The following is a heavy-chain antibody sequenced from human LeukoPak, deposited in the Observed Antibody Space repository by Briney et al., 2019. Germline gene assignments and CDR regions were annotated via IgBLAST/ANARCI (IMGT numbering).Heavy chain of an antibody. V-gene: IGHV3-9*01. J-gene: IGHJ3*02. Sequence: GGSLRLSCAASGFTFSSYWMSWVRQARGKGLEWVSGISWNSGSIGYADSVKGRFTISRDNAKNSLYLQMNSLRAEDTALYYCAKDLGPLLSGAFDIWGQGTMVTVSS. CDR2: ISWNSGSI. CDR1: GFTFSSYW. D-gene: IGHD3-3*01. CDR3: AKDLGPLLSGAFDI.